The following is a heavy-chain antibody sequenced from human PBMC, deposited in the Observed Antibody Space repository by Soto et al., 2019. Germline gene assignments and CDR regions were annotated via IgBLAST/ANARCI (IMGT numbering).Heavy chain of an antibody. V-gene: IGHV1-8*01. CDR1: GYTFTSYD. CDR2: MNPNSGNT. Sequence: ASVKVSCKASGYTFTSYDINWVRQATGQGLEWMGWMNPNSGNTGYAQKFQGRVTMTRNTSISTAYMELSSLRSEDTAVYYCARAGGATYYYYYYMDAWGKGTTVTVSS. CDR3: ARAGGATYYYYYYMDA. J-gene: IGHJ6*03. D-gene: IGHD1-26*01.